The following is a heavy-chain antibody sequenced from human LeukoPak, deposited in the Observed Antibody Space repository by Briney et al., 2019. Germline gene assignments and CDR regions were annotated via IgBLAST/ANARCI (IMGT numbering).Heavy chain of an antibody. CDR3: AREIPRDDFWSGAPRLNFDY. Sequence: ASVKVSCKASGYTFTSYYMHRVRQAPGQGLEWMGWINPNSSATNSAQKFHGRVTMTKDTSISTAYMELSRLRSDDTGVYYCAREIPRDDFWSGAPRLNFDYWGQGTLVTVSS. D-gene: IGHD3-3*01. V-gene: IGHV1-2*02. CDR2: INPNSSAT. CDR1: GYTFTSYY. J-gene: IGHJ4*02.